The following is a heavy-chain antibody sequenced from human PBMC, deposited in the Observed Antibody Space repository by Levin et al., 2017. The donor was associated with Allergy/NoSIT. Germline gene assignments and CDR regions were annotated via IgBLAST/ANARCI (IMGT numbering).Heavy chain of an antibody. V-gene: IGHV3-23*01. J-gene: IGHJ3*01. CDR1: GFTFGNYA. CDR3: ARFARPAGVYDSSDSFDL. CDR2: FRDTRYT. Sequence: GESLKISCAASGFTFGNYAMSWVRQAPGKGLEWVAGFRDTRYTNYADSVNGRFTISRDNYRNMFYLQMNSLRAEDTALYYCARFARPAGVYDSSDSFDLWGQRTMVTVSS. D-gene: IGHD3-22*01.